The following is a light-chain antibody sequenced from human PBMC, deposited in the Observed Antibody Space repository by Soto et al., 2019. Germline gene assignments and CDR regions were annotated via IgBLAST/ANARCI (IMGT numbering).Light chain of an antibody. CDR2: ATS. J-gene: IGKJ4*01. CDR3: QKYNSAPLT. Sequence: DVQMTQSPSSLSAFVGDRVTITCRASQGIAPYLAWFQQKPRKVPKLLIYATSTLQSGVPSRFSGSGSGKDFTLTINSLQPEDVGTYYCQKYNSAPLTFGGGTKVEIK. V-gene: IGKV1-27*01. CDR1: QGIAPY.